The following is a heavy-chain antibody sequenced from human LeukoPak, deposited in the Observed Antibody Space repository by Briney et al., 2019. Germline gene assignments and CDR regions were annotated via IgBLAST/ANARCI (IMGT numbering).Heavy chain of an antibody. V-gene: IGHV4-34*01. CDR2: INHSGST. CDR3: ARGPLGKPNWFDP. J-gene: IGHJ5*02. CDR1: GGSFSGYY. Sequence: SETLSLTCAVYGGSFSGYYWSWIRQPPGKGLEWIGEINHSGSTNYNPSLKSRVTISVDTSKNQFSLKLSSVTAADTAVYYCARGPLGKPNWFDPWGQGTLVTVSS. D-gene: IGHD1-14*01.